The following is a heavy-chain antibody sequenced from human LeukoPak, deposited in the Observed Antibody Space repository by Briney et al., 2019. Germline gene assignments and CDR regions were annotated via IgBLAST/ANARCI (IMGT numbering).Heavy chain of an antibody. V-gene: IGHV3-33*06. CDR1: GFTFSSYG. CDR3: AKDVGMTTVTTFDY. D-gene: IGHD4-17*01. CDR2: IWYDGSNK. J-gene: IGHJ4*02. Sequence: GGSLRLSCAASGFTFSSYGMHWVRQAPGKGLEWVAVIWYDGSNKYYADSVKGRFTISRDNSKNTLYPQMNSLRAEDTAVYYCAKDVGMTTVTTFDYWGQGTLVTVSS.